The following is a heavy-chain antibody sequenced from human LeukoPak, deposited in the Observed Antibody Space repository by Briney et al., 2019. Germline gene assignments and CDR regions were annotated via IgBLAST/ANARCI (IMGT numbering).Heavy chain of an antibody. J-gene: IGHJ3*01. CDR3: ARLGAANL. CDR2: ISWNSGSI. D-gene: IGHD6-13*01. CDR1: GFTFDDYA. V-gene: IGHV3-9*01. Sequence: GGSLRLSCAASGFTFDDYAMHWVRQAPGKGLEWVSGISWNSGSIGYADSVKGRFTISRDNAKNSLYLQMNSLRAEDTALYYCARLGAANLWGQGTMVTVSS.